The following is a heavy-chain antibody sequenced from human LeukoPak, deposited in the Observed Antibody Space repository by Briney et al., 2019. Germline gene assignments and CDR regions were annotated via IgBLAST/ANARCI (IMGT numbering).Heavy chain of an antibody. J-gene: IGHJ5*02. CDR3: ARLRNYYDRSGYKQGWFDP. V-gene: IGHV4-59*01. D-gene: IGHD3-22*01. Sequence: SETLSLTCTVSGGSISSYHWSWVRQPPGKGLEWVGNMYNSGSTTYNPPLRSGVSISVDTSKNQFSLKLNSVTAADTAVYYGARLRNYYDRSGYKQGWFDPWGQGTLVTVSS. CDR1: GGSISSYH. CDR2: MYNSGST.